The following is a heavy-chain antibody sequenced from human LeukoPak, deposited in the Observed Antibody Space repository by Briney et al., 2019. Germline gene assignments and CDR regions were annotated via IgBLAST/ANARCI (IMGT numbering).Heavy chain of an antibody. Sequence: SQTLSLTCAISGDSVSSISVAWIWITQSPSRALEWLGRTYYRSKWYYEYAVSVKSRINISPDTSKNQFSLQLTSVTPEDTAVYYCSLARSEYHYGMDVWGQGTTVTVSS. V-gene: IGHV6-1*01. CDR2: TYYRSKWYY. CDR3: SLARSEYHYGMDV. CDR1: GDSVSSISVA. J-gene: IGHJ6*02.